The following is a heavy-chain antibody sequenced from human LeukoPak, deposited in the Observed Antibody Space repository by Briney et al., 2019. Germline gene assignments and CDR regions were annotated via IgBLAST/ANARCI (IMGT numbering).Heavy chain of an antibody. V-gene: IGHV4-59*01. CDR1: GGSISSYY. Sequence: PSETLSLTCTVSGGSISSYYWSWLRQPPGKGLEWIGYIYYSGSTNYNPSLKSRVTISVDTSKNQFSLKLSSVTAADTAVYYCATAAAGPIEFDYWGQGTLVTVSS. D-gene: IGHD6-13*01. CDR2: IYYSGST. J-gene: IGHJ4*02. CDR3: ATAAAGPIEFDY.